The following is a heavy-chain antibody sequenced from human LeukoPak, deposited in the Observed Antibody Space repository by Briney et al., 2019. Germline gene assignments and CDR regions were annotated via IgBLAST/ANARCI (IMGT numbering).Heavy chain of an antibody. V-gene: IGHV4-59*01. CDR1: GGSISSYY. CDR3: ARDLHGDYAFDH. Sequence: SETLSLTCTVSGGSISSYYWSWIRQPPGKGLEWIGYIYYSGSINYNPSLKSRVTISVDTSKNQFSLKLSSVTAADTAVYYCARDLHGDYAFDHWGQGTLVTVSS. J-gene: IGHJ4*02. CDR2: IYYSGSI. D-gene: IGHD4-17*01.